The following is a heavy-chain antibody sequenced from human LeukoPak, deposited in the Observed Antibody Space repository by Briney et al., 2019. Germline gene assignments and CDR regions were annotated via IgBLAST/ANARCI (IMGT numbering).Heavy chain of an antibody. V-gene: IGHV3-66*02. D-gene: IGHD2-21*01. CDR3: ARRSRGYYDY. Sequence: GGSLRLSCAASGFTVFSDNMSWVRQSPGKGLEWVSVVYSGDDGTNYAESVRGRFTISRDNSKNTVYLQMNSLRVEDTGVYYCARRSRGYYDYWGQGTLVTVSS. CDR1: GFTVFSDN. J-gene: IGHJ4*02. CDR2: VYSGDDGT.